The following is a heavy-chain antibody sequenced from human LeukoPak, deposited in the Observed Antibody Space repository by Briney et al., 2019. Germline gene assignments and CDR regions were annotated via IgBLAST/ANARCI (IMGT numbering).Heavy chain of an antibody. D-gene: IGHD1-26*01. CDR2: ISHDGSNK. J-gene: IGHJ4*02. V-gene: IGHV3-30*18. Sequence: PGGSLRLSCAASGFTFSSYGMHWVRQAPGKGLEWVAVISHDGSNKYYADSVKGRFTISRDNSKNTPYLQMHSLRAEDTAVYYCAKALVVGANTDGDYWGQGTLVTVSS. CDR3: AKALVVGANTDGDY. CDR1: GFTFSSYG.